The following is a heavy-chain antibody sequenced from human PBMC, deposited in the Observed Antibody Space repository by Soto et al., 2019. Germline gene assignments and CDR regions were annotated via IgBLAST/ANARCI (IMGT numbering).Heavy chain of an antibody. V-gene: IGHV4-38-2*01. Sequence: SETLSLTSVVSNFSISSGYYWGWIRQSPGKGLEWIASIYRSGTTSYNPSLKSRVTISVDPSKNQFSLMLTAVTATDTAVYYCARTHSGSYYSVFNYWGRGSLVT. D-gene: IGHD1-26*01. CDR2: IYRSGTT. CDR3: ARTHSGSYYSVFNY. CDR1: NFSISSGYY. J-gene: IGHJ4*02.